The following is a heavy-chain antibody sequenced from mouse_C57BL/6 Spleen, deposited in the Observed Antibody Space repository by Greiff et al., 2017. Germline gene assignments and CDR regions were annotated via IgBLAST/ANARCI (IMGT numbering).Heavy chain of an antibody. Sequence: VQLQQSGPELVKPGASVKISCKASGYTFTDYYMNWVKQSHGKSLEWIGDINPNNGGTSYNQKFKGKATLTVDKSSSTAYMELRSLTSEDSAVYYCARGGGDGYYSSWFAYWGQGTLVTVSA. D-gene: IGHD2-3*01. CDR3: ARGGGDGYYSSWFAY. CDR1: GYTFTDYY. J-gene: IGHJ3*01. CDR2: INPNNGGT. V-gene: IGHV1-26*01.